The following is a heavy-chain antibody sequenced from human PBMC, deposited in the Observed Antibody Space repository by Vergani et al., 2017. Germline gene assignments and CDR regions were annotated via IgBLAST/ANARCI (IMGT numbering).Heavy chain of an antibody. J-gene: IGHJ4*02. CDR2: IHTSGST. V-gene: IGHV4-61*02. D-gene: IGHD2-15*01. Sequence: QVQLQESGPGLVKPSQTLSLTCTVSGGSINSHNYYWSWIRQPAGKGLEWIGRIHTSGSTNYNPSLKSRVTMSEDTSKNQFSLNLTSVTAADTAVYFCARGSCLGGSCYKPLFDYRGQGILVTGSS. CDR1: GGSINSHNYY. CDR3: ARGSCLGGSCYKPLFDY.